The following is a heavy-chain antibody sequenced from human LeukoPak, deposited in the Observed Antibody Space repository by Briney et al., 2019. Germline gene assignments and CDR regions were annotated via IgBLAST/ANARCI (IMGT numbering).Heavy chain of an antibody. J-gene: IGHJ4*02. D-gene: IGHD1-26*01. V-gene: IGHV4-39*01. CDR2: IYYSGST. Sequence: SETLSLTCTVSGGSISSSSYYWGWIRQPPGRGLEWIGSIYYSGSTYYNPSLKSRVTISVDTSKNQFSLKLSSVTAADTAVYYCASSPNHIVGTPTPGGYWGQGTLVIVSS. CDR1: GGSISSSSYY. CDR3: ASSPNHIVGTPTPGGY.